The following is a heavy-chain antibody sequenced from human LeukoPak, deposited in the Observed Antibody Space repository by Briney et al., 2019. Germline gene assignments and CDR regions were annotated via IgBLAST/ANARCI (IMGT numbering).Heavy chain of an antibody. CDR1: GFTFSSYA. Sequence: GGSLRLSCAASGFTFSSYAMHWVRQAPGKGLEWVAVISYDGSNKYYADSVKGRFTISRDNSKNTLYLQMNSLRAEDTAVYYCARPRQLWYFENYSGMDVWGQGTTVTVSS. CDR2: ISYDGSNK. J-gene: IGHJ6*02. CDR3: ARPRQLWYFENYSGMDV. D-gene: IGHD5-18*01. V-gene: IGHV3-30-3*01.